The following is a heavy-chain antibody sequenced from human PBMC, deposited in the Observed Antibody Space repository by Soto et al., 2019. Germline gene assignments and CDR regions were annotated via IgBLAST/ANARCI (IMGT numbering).Heavy chain of an antibody. Sequence: QVQLVQSGAEVKKPGASVKVSCKASGYTFSSYDINWVRQATGQGLEWMGWMNPSSGHAGYAQKFRGGAATTRGTAISTAYMELSSLKSGGGAVYFCARGRGVNLVRGWGQGTLVTVSS. V-gene: IGHV1-8*01. CDR3: ARGRGVNLVRG. D-gene: IGHD3-10*01. CDR2: MNPSSGHA. J-gene: IGHJ4*02. CDR1: GYTFSSYD.